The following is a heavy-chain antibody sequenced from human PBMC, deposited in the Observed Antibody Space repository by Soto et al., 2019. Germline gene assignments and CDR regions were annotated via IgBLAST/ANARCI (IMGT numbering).Heavy chain of an antibody. J-gene: IGHJ3*02. CDR3: ARHLEGTYYYDSRNPRDAFDI. CDR2: IDPSDSYT. V-gene: IGHV5-10-1*01. Sequence: PGESLKISCKGSGYSFTSYWISWVRQMPGKGLEWMGRIDPSDSYTNYSPSFQGHVTISADKSISTAYLQWSSLKAPDTAMYYCARHLEGTYYYDSRNPRDAFDIWGQGTMVTVSS. CDR1: GYSFTSYW. D-gene: IGHD3-22*01.